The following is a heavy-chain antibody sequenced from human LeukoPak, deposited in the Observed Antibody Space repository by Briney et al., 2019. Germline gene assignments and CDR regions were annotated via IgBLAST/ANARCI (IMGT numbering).Heavy chain of an antibody. D-gene: IGHD2-21*02. J-gene: IGHJ4*02. CDR3: ARALVVTAMIDY. Sequence: SETLSLTCTVSGGSISSGGYSWSWIRQPPGKGLEWIGYIYHSGSTYYNPSLKSRVTISVDRSKNQFSLKLSSVTAADTAVYYCARALVVTAMIDYWGQGTLVTVSS. CDR1: GGSISSGGYS. V-gene: IGHV4-30-2*01. CDR2: IYHSGST.